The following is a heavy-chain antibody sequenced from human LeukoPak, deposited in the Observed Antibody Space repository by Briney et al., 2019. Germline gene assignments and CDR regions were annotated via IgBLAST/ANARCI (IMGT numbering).Heavy chain of an antibody. Sequence: ASVKVSCKASGYTFTSYGISWVRQAPGQGLELMGWISAYNGNTNYAQKLQGRVTMTTDTSTSTAYMELRSLRSDDTAVYYCARDRYYYDSSGKPPDYWGQGTLVTVSS. CDR2: ISAYNGNT. CDR1: GYTFTSYG. CDR3: ARDRYYYDSSGKPPDY. D-gene: IGHD3-22*01. V-gene: IGHV1-18*01. J-gene: IGHJ4*02.